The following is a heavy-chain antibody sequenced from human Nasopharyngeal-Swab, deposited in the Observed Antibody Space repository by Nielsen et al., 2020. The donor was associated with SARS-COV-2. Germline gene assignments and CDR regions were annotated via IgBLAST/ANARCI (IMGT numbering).Heavy chain of an antibody. CDR2: ISGAGAST. J-gene: IGHJ6*02. D-gene: IGHD6-19*01. V-gene: IGHV3-23*01. CDR3: ARDRGIAVAGNYYYYGMDV. Sequence: GGSLRLSCAASGFTFSTYAMTWVRQAPGKGLEWVSAISGAGASTYYADSVKGRFTISRDNSKNTLYLQMNSLRAEDTAVYYCARDRGIAVAGNYYYYGMDVWGQGTTVTVSS. CDR1: GFTFSTYA.